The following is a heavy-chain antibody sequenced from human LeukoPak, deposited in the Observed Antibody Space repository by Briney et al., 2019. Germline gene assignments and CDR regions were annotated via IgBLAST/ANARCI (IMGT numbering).Heavy chain of an antibody. CDR2: INTNSGDP. V-gene: IGHV7-4-1*02. CDR3: ARFRPHGYYDTFDI. D-gene: IGHD5-18*01. Sequence: AASVKVSCKASGYTFTNYGVNWVRQAPGEGLEWMGWINTNSGDPTYAQGFTGRFVFSLDTSVSTAYLQISSLRAEDTAVYYCARFRPHGYYDTFDIWGQGTMVTVSS. J-gene: IGHJ3*02. CDR1: GYTFTNYG.